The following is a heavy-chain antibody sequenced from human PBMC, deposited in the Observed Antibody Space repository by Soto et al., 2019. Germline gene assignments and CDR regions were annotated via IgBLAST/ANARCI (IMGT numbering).Heavy chain of an antibody. Sequence: ASVKVSCKASGYTFINFYIPLVRQAPGQGLEWMAIINPMGGSTNYAQEFQGRVTLTSDTSTSTVYMELSSLRFEDTALFYCARDLAAGDLWGQGTLVTVSS. CDR2: INPMGGST. CDR3: ARDLAAGDL. J-gene: IGHJ5*02. V-gene: IGHV1-46*01. CDR1: GYTFINFY. D-gene: IGHD6-13*01.